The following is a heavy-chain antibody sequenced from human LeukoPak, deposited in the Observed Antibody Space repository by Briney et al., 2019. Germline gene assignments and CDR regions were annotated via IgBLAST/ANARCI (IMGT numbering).Heavy chain of an antibody. J-gene: IGHJ4*02. D-gene: IGHD3-16*01. CDR3: ARGLGGLSPYFDC. CDR1: GFTFTSYS. Sequence: GGSLRLSCAASGFTFTSYSMNWVRQAPGKGLEWVSSISSSSSYIYYADSVKGRFTISRDNAKNSLYLQMNSLRAEDTAVYYCARGLGGLSPYFDCWGQGTLVTVSS. CDR2: ISSSSSYI. V-gene: IGHV3-21*01.